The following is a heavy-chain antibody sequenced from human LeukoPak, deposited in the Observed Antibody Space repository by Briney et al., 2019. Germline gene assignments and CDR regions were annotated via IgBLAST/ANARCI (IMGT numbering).Heavy chain of an antibody. J-gene: IGHJ3*02. CDR3: TRVRNSNNWWGAFDI. CDR1: GYTFDTSS. Sequence: ASVKVSCKAFGYTFDTSSISWVRQAPGQRLEWMGWISPNNGNTHYAQGVQGRVTMTTDTFRSTAYMELRSLRSDDTAVYYCTRVRNSNNWWGAFDIWGQGTMVTVSS. D-gene: IGHD1-1*01. V-gene: IGHV1-18*01. CDR2: ISPNNGNT.